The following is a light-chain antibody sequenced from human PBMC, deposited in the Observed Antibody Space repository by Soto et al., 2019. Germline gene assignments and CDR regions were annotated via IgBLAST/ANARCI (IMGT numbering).Light chain of an antibody. CDR2: EVS. Sequence: QSALTQHASVSGSPGQSSTISCTGTSSDVGGYSRVSWYQHHPGKAPKLMIYEVSDRPSGVSNRFSGSKSGNTASLTISGLQAEDEADYYCNSYTSSNTRVFGTGTKLTVL. CDR3: NSYTSSNTRV. V-gene: IGLV2-14*01. J-gene: IGLJ1*01. CDR1: SSDVGGYSR.